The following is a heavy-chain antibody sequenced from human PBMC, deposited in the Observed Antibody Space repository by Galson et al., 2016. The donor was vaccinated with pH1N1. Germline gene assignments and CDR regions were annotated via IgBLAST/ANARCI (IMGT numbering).Heavy chain of an antibody. D-gene: IGHD5-18*01. J-gene: IGHJ4*02. V-gene: IGHV1-18*01. CDR1: GYTFTNYG. CDR3: ARDVRISLWLPDF. CDR2: MSAYNGNT. Sequence: SVKVSCKASGYTFTNYGITWVRQAPGQGLEWMAWMSAYNGNTNYAQKFQGRVTMATDTSTNTAYMELRNLTSDDTAVYYCARDVRISLWLPDFWGQGILVTVSS.